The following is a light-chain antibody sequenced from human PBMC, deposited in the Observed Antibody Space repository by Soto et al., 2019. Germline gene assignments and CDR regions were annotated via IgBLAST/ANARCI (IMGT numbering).Light chain of an antibody. CDR2: EAS. CDR1: QDIRHY. V-gene: IGKV1-33*01. J-gene: IGKJ1*01. Sequence: DIQMTQSPSSLSASVGDRVTITCQASQDIRHYLNWYQQKPGKAPKLLINEASNLDRGVPSRFSGSGSGTDFTFTISGLQPEDIATYYCQQFDNLPLTFGQGTKVEIK. CDR3: QQFDNLPLT.